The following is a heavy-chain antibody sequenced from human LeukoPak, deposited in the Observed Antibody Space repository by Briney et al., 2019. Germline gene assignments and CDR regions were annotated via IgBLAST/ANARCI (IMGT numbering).Heavy chain of an antibody. CDR3: ARGAAGTYAFDI. D-gene: IGHD6-13*01. J-gene: IGHJ3*02. V-gene: IGHV1-2*06. CDR1: GYTFTGYY. CDR2: INPNSGGT. Sequence: ASVKVSCEASGYTFTGYYMHWVRQAPGQGLEWMGRINPNSGGTNYAQKFQGRVTMTRDTSISTAYMELSRLRSDDTAVYYCARGAAGTYAFDIWGQGTMVTVSS.